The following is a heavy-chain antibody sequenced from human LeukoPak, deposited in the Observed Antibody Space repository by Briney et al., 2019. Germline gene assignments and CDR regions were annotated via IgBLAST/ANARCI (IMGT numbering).Heavy chain of an antibody. CDR2: ISSSSSTI. Sequence: GGSLRLSCAASGFTFSSYGMHWVRQAPGKGLEWVSYISSSSSTIYYADSVKGRFTISRDNAKNSLYLQMNSLRAEDTAVYYCARDRYDILTGYVRFDYWGQGTLVTVSS. CDR1: GFTFSSYG. V-gene: IGHV3-48*01. D-gene: IGHD3-9*01. CDR3: ARDRYDILTGYVRFDY. J-gene: IGHJ4*02.